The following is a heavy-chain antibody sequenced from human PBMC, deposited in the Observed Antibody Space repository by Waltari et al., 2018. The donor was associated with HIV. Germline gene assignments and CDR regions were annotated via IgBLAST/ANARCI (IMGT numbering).Heavy chain of an antibody. CDR2: IYYSGTM. CDR3: ASRSGGSSRPFDY. Sequence: QLQLLESGPGLVEPSQNLSLTCTVSGGSISNGGYYWNWIRQHPGKGLDWIGYIYYSGTMYYNPSLKSRVTISIDTSKNQFSLKLTSMTAADTAVYYCASRSGGSSRPFDYWGQGTPVTVSS. D-gene: IGHD6-13*01. CDR1: GGSISNGGYY. V-gene: IGHV4-31*03. J-gene: IGHJ4*02.